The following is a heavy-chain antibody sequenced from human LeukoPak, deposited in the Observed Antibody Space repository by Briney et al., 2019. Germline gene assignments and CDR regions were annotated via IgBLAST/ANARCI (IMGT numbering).Heavy chain of an antibody. CDR1: GGSFSGYY. CDR3: ARGNLYYFDSSGYYFKFDY. Sequence: SETLSLTCAVYGGSFSGYYWSWIRQPPGKGLEWIGEINHSGSTNYIPSLKSRVAISVDTSKNQFSLKLSSVTAADTAVYYCARGNLYYFDSSGYYFKFDYWGQGTLVTVSS. J-gene: IGHJ4*02. D-gene: IGHD3-22*01. CDR2: INHSGST. V-gene: IGHV4-34*01.